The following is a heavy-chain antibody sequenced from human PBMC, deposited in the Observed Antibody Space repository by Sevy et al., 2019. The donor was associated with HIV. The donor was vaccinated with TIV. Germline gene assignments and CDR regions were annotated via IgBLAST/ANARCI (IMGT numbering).Heavy chain of an antibody. CDR3: ARGGPNQQQLDYFDS. CDR1: GISISNYY. V-gene: IGHV4-59*01. D-gene: IGHD6-13*01. J-gene: IGHJ4*02. Sequence: SETLSLTCTVSGISISNYYWTWIRQPPGKGLEWIGYIHYTGSSDSNPSLKSRVTTSVDTSKNQFSLKLSSVTAADTAIYYCARGGPNQQQLDYFDSWGQGILVTVSS. CDR2: IHYTGSS.